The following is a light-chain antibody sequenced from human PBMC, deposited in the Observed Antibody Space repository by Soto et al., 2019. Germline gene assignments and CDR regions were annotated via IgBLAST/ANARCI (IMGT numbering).Light chain of an antibody. CDR1: QSVSNNY. V-gene: IGKV3-20*01. CDR3: QQYGSSPPYT. Sequence: VLTQSPGTLALSPGERATLSCRASQSVSNNYFAWYQQKPGQAPRLLIFGSSDRATGIPDRFSGSGSGTDFTLTISRLEPEDFAVYYCQQYGSSPPYTFGQGTKLEIK. J-gene: IGKJ2*01. CDR2: GSS.